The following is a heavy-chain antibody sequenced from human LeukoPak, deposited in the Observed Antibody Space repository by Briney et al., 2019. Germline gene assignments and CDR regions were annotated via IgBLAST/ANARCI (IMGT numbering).Heavy chain of an antibody. CDR3: ARGEDYYDSSGYYLVAFDI. CDR2: IIPILGIA. V-gene: IGHV1-69*04. Sequence: SVKVSCKASGGTFSSYAISWVRQAPGQGLEWMGRIIPILGIANYAQKFQGRVTITADKSTSTAYMELSSLRSEDTAVYYCARGEDYYDSSGYYLVAFDIWGQGTMVTVSS. CDR1: GGTFSSYA. J-gene: IGHJ3*02. D-gene: IGHD3-22*01.